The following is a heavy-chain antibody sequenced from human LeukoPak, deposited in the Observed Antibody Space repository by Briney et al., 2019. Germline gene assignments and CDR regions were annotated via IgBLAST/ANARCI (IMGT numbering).Heavy chain of an antibody. D-gene: IGHD5-24*01. V-gene: IGHV4-34*01. CDR3: ARVEMATISDYYYYMDV. CDR1: GGSFSGYY. Sequence: PSETLSLTCAVYGGSFSGYYWSWIRQPPGKGLEWIGEINHSGSTNYNPSLKSRVTISVDTSKNQFSLKLSSVTAADTAVYYCARVEMATISDYYYYMDVWGIGTTVTVSS. CDR2: INHSGST. J-gene: IGHJ6*03.